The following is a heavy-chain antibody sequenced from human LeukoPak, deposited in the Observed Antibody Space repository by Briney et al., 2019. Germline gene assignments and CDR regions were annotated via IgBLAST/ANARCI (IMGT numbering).Heavy chain of an antibody. V-gene: IGHV3-53*04. CDR2: IYSNTSA. D-gene: IGHD6-6*01. CDR1: GFTISYNY. Sequence: GGSLRLSCAASGFTISYNYMSWVRQAPGKGLQWVSVIYSNTSAYYADSVKGRFTISRHNSMNTLYLQMISLRAEDTAVYYCARDIPVDSRSSVPKPVRDSWGQGILVTVSS. J-gene: IGHJ5*02. CDR3: ARDIPVDSRSSVPKPVRDS.